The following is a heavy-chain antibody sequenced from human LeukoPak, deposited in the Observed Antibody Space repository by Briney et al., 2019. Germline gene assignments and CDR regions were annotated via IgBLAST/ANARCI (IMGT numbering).Heavy chain of an antibody. D-gene: IGHD2-21*02. CDR3: ATVVVVTAIFPGEYFQH. Sequence: ASVKVSCKASGYTFTSYGISWVRQAPGQGLEWMGWINPNSGGTKYAQKFQGRITMTRDTSISTAYMELSSLRSDDTAVYYCATVVVVTAIFPGEYFQHWGQGTLVTVSS. V-gene: IGHV1-2*02. J-gene: IGHJ1*01. CDR2: INPNSGGT. CDR1: GYTFTSYG.